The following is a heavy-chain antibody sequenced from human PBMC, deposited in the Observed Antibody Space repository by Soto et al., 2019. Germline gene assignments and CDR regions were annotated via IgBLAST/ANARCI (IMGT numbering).Heavy chain of an antibody. CDR3: ARVPGP. CDR2: ISYSGRT. CDR1: GGSISSSSYY. V-gene: IGHV4-39*07. J-gene: IGHJ5*02. Sequence: SETLSLTCTGSGGSISSSSYYWGWIRQPPGKGLEWIGSISYSGRTYYNPSLKSRVTISVDGSKNQFSLKLSSVTAADTAVYYCARVPGPWGQGTLVTVSS. D-gene: IGHD7-27*01.